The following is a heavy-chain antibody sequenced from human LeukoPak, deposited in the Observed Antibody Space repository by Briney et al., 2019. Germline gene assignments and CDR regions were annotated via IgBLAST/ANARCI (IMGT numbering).Heavy chain of an antibody. J-gene: IGHJ3*02. D-gene: IGHD2-2*01. CDR1: GYTFTSYD. Sequence: ASVKVSCKASGYTFTSYDINWVRQATGQGLEWMGWMNPNSGNTGYAQKFQGRVTMTRNTSISTAYMELSSLRSEDTAVYYCARSVEVVPGAKNAFDIWGQGTMVTVSS. CDR3: ARSVEVVPGAKNAFDI. V-gene: IGHV1-8*01. CDR2: MNPNSGNT.